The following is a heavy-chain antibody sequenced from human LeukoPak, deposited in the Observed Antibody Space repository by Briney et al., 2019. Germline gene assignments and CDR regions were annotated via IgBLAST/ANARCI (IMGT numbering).Heavy chain of an antibody. CDR1: GGSVSSGSYY. D-gene: IGHD4-17*01. V-gene: IGHV4-61*01. CDR3: ARDDYGDYGIDY. J-gene: IGHJ4*02. Sequence: PSETQSLTCTVSGGSVSSGSYYWSWIRQHPGKGLEWIGYIYYSGSTNYNPSLKRRVTISVDTSKNQFSLKLSSVTAADTAVYYCARDDYGDYGIDYWGQGTLVTVSS. CDR2: IYYSGST.